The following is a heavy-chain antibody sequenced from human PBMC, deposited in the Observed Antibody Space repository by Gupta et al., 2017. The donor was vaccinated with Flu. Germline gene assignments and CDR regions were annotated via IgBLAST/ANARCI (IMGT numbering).Heavy chain of an antibody. CDR2: INHSGST. V-gene: IGHV4-34*01. D-gene: IGHD3-3*01. CDR1: GGSFSGYY. J-gene: IGHJ4*02. Sequence: QVQLQQWGAGLLKPSETLSLTCAVYGGSFSGYYWSWIRQPPGKGLEWIGEINHSGSTNYNPSLKSRVTISVDTSKNQFSLKLSSVTAADTAVYYCARRFWSGYYKGCFGYWGQGTLVTVSS. CDR3: ARRFWSGYYKGCFGY.